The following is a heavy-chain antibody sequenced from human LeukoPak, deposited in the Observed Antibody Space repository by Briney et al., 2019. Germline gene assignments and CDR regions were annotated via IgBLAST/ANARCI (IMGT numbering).Heavy chain of an antibody. J-gene: IGHJ4*02. CDR2: ISYDGSNK. CDR1: GFTFSSYA. CDR3: ASTTVTTVPVY. V-gene: IGHV3-30*04. D-gene: IGHD4-17*01. Sequence: GGSLRLSCAASGFTFSSYAMHWVRQAPGKGLEWVAVISYDGSNKYYADSVKGRLTISRDNSKNTLYLQMNSLRAEDTAVYYCASTTVTTVPVYWGQGTLVTVSS.